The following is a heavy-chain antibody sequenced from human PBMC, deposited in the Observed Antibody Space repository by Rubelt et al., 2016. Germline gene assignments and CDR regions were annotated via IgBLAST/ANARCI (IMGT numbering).Heavy chain of an antibody. Sequence: EVQLVQSGAEVKKPGESLKISCKGSGYSFTSYWIGWVRQMPGKGLEWMGIIYPGDSDTRYSPSFQGQVTISADKSIRAAYRQWSSLKASDTAMYYCASLSSSSHDAFDIWGQGTMVTVSS. CDR3: ASLSSSSHDAFDI. CDR1: GYSFTSYW. V-gene: IGHV5-51*01. CDR2: IYPGDSDT. J-gene: IGHJ3*02. D-gene: IGHD6-6*01.